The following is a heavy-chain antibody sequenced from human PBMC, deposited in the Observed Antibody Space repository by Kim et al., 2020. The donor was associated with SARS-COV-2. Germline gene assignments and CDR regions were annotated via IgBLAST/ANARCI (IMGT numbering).Heavy chain of an antibody. Sequence: GGSLRLSCAASGFTFSSYSMNWVRQAPGKGLEWVSSISSSSSYIYYADSVKGRFTISRDNAKNSLYLQMNSLRAEDTAVYYCARELNGGMATVYYYYYGMDVWGQGTTVTVSS. V-gene: IGHV3-21*01. J-gene: IGHJ6*02. CDR1: GFTFSSYS. CDR2: ISSSSSYI. D-gene: IGHD4-4*01. CDR3: ARELNGGMATVYYYYYGMDV.